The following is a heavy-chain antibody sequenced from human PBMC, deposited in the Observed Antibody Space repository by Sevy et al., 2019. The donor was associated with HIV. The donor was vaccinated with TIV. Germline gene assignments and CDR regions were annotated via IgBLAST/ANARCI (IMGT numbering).Heavy chain of an antibody. V-gene: IGHV3-23*01. CDR3: TNHYYTGGRLDYFDY. D-gene: IGHD3-3*01. Sequence: GGSLRLSCAASGFTFSTYAMSWVRQAPGKGLEWVSAISASGDTTYYEDSVKGRITISRDKSESTLYLQMNSLRAEDTAIYYCTNHYYTGGRLDYFDYWGQGTLVTVSS. CDR1: GFTFSTYA. J-gene: IGHJ4*02. CDR2: ISASGDTT.